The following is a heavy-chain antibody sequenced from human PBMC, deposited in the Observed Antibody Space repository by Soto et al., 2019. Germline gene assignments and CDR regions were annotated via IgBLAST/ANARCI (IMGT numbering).Heavy chain of an antibody. J-gene: IGHJ5*02. CDR1: GVPITVSY. CDR2: VHAGGSF. V-gene: IGHV4-4*07. Sequence: QAQLQVSGPGVLKPAETLSLICDVAGVPITVSYWSWIRQSPGKGLEWIGRVHAGGSFNYNPSLRRRAAISLDTSKSQVSLRLTSVTAEDTAGYFCARENTPEMTRGWFAPWGQGTLVAVSS. CDR3: ARENTPEMTRGWFAP. D-gene: IGHD3-10*01.